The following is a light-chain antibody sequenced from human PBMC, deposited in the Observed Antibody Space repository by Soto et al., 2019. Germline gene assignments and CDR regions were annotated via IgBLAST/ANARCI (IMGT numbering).Light chain of an antibody. CDR3: STFEASNNLL. CDR1: SSDVGGYNY. J-gene: IGLJ2*01. Sequence: QSVLTQPPSASGSPGQSVTISCTGTSSDVGGYNYVSWYQQHPGKAPKLMIYEVSKRPSGVPDRFSGSKSGNTASLTVSGLQVEDEADYYCSTFEASNNLLFGGGTKLTVL. V-gene: IGLV2-8*01. CDR2: EVS.